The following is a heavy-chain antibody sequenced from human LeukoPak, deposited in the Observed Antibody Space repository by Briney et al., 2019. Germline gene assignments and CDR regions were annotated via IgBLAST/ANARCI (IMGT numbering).Heavy chain of an antibody. Sequence: ASVKVSCKASGYTFTSYGISWVRQAPGQGLEWMGWISAYNGNTNYAQKLQGRVTMTTDTSTSTAYMELRSLRSDDTAVYYCARDPNIAVEYAFDIWGQGTMVTVSS. CDR2: ISAYNGNT. V-gene: IGHV1-18*01. J-gene: IGHJ3*02. D-gene: IGHD6-19*01. CDR1: GYTFTSYG. CDR3: ARDPNIAVEYAFDI.